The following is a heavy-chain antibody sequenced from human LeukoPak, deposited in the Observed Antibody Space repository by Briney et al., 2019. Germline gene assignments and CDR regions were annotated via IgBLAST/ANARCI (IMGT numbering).Heavy chain of an antibody. V-gene: IGHV1-8*03. CDR2: MNPNSGNT. J-gene: IGHJ3*02. CDR1: GYTFTSYD. CDR3: ARLDQVYCSSTSCYLSAFDI. Sequence: APVKVSCKASGYTFTSYDINWVRQATGQGLEWMGWMNPNSGNTGYAQKFQGRVTITRNTSISTAYMELSSLRSEDTAVYYCARLDQVYCSSTSCYLSAFDIWGQGTMVTVSS. D-gene: IGHD2-2*01.